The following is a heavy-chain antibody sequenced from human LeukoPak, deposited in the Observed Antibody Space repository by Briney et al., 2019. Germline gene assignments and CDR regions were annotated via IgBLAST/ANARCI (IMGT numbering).Heavy chain of an antibody. V-gene: IGHV5-51*01. CDR3: ARSTYYDLMTGYNL. CDR2: IWPGDSDT. CDR1: GYNFANYW. D-gene: IGHD3-9*01. J-gene: IGHJ4*02. Sequence: GESLQISCRGSGYNFANYWIGWVRQMPGKGPEWMGVIWPGDSDTRYSPSFEGQVTISVDKSISTAYLQWRSLKASDTSIYYCARSTYYDLMTGYNLWGQGTLVTVSS.